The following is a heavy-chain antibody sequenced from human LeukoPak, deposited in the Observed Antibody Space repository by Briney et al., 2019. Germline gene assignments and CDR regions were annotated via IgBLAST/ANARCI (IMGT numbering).Heavy chain of an antibody. Sequence: SVKVSCKASGGTFSSYAISWVRQAPGQGLEWMGGIIPIFGTANYAQKFQGRVTITADKSTSTAYMELSSLRSEDTAVYYCARDRSEWHHLGFDYWGQGTLVTVSS. D-gene: IGHD3-3*01. J-gene: IGHJ4*02. CDR1: GGTFSSYA. CDR2: IIPIFGTA. CDR3: ARDRSEWHHLGFDY. V-gene: IGHV1-69*06.